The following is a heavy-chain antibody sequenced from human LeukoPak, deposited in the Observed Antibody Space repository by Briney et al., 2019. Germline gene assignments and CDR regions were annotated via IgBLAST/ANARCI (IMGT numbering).Heavy chain of an antibody. J-gene: IGHJ6*02. CDR3: ARAKRETSTRPWTSGMDV. V-gene: IGHV3-13*01. D-gene: IGHD3/OR15-3a*01. CDR1: GFTLSDYD. Sequence: GGSLRLSCAASGFTLSDYDIHWVRQAIGKGLDWVSGLGSAGDKYHAGSERGRFTISREDAENSVYLQMNGLRPEDTAIYYCARAKRETSTRPWTSGMDVWGQGTTVTVSS. CDR2: LGSAGDK.